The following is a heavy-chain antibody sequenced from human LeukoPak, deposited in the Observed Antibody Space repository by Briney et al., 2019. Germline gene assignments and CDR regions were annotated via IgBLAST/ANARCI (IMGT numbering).Heavy chain of an antibody. CDR1: GDSVSSNSAA. Sequence: SQTLSLTCAISGDSVSSNSAAWNWIRQSPSRGLEWLGRTYYRSKWYNDYAVSVKSRITINPDTSKNQFSLQLNSVTPEDTAVYYCARGSFTVVRGVIITFDYWGQGTLVTVSS. J-gene: IGHJ4*02. CDR3: ARGSFTVVRGVIITFDY. D-gene: IGHD3-10*01. V-gene: IGHV6-1*01. CDR2: TYYRSKWYN.